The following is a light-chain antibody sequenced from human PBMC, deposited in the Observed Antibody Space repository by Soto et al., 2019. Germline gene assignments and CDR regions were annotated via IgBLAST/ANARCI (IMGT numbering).Light chain of an antibody. CDR2: EVT. CDR3: SSYTSTNTLVV. J-gene: IGLJ2*01. Sequence: QSALTQPASVSGSPGQSVTISCSGTSSDVGTYNYVSWYQQYPGKAPKLIIYEVTNRPSGVSNRFSGSKSGNTASLTISGLQAEDEADYYCSSYTSTNTLVVFGGGTKLTVL. CDR1: SSDVGTYNY. V-gene: IGLV2-14*01.